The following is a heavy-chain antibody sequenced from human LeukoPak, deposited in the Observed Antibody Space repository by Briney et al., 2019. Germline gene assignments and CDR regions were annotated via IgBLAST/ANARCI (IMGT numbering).Heavy chain of an antibody. J-gene: IGHJ3*02. CDR3: ARAVLGVVVADDAFDI. D-gene: IGHD3-22*01. CDR2: INHSGST. CDR1: GGTFSGYY. Sequence: SETLSLTCAVYGGTFSGYYWSWIRQPPGKGLEWIGEINHSGSTNYNPSLKSRVTISVDTSKNQFSLKLSSVTAADTAVYYCARAVLGVVVADDAFDIWGQGTMVTVSS. V-gene: IGHV4-34*01.